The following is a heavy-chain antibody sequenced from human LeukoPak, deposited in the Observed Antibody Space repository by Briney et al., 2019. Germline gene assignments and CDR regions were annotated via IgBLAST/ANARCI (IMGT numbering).Heavy chain of an antibody. CDR1: GYTFVSYG. V-gene: IGHV1-18*04. Sequence: ASVKVSCKASGYTFVSYGITWVRQAPGQGLEWMGWISVYSGDTKYAQNLQGRVTLTTDTSTSTAYMELRSLRSDDTAVYYCVRGGGFNSGFEYWGQGTLVTVSS. D-gene: IGHD3-10*01. CDR3: VRGGGFNSGFEY. J-gene: IGHJ4*02. CDR2: ISVYSGDT.